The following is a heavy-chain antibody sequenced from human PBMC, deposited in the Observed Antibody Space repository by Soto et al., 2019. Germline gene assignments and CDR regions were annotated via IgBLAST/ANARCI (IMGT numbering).Heavy chain of an antibody. D-gene: IGHD1-26*01. Sequence: GGSLRLSCVASRFTFSSYAMSWVRQAPGKGLEWVSAISGSTINTYYADSVKGRFTISRDNSKNTLYLQMNSLRAEDTAVYFCAKDSESGNYYFDAFDMWGQGTMVTVSS. V-gene: IGHV3-23*01. CDR2: ISGSTINT. CDR3: AKDSESGNYYFDAFDM. J-gene: IGHJ3*02. CDR1: RFTFSSYA.